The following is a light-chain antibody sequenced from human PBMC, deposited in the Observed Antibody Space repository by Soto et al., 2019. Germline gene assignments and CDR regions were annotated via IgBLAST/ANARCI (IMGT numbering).Light chain of an antibody. CDR2: GAS. J-gene: IGKJ4*01. Sequence: EIVMTQSPATLSVSPGERATLSCRASQSVSSNLAWYQQKPGQAPRLLIYGASTRATGIPARFSGSGSGTELTLTISRLQSEDFEVYYCTPSSNWPPLTFGGGTKVEIK. CDR1: QSVSSN. V-gene: IGKV3-15*01. CDR3: TPSSNWPPLT.